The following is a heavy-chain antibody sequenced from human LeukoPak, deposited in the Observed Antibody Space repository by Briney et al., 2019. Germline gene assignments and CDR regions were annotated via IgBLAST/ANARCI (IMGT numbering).Heavy chain of an antibody. Sequence: PGGSLRLSCTVSGFTVSTTYMNWVRQAPGKGLEWVSVIYSGGSTYYADSLKGRFTISRDNSKNTLYLQMNSLRAEDTAVYYCASGIRAFDYWGQGALVTVSS. D-gene: IGHD1-26*01. CDR2: IYSGGST. V-gene: IGHV3-66*01. J-gene: IGHJ4*02. CDR3: ASGIRAFDY. CDR1: GFTVSTTY.